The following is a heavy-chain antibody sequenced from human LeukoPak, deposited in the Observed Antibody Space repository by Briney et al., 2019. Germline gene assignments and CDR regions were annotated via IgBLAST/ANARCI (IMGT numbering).Heavy chain of an antibody. V-gene: IGHV1-69*06. CDR2: IIPIFGTA. J-gene: IGHJ1*01. CDR1: GGTFSSYA. D-gene: IGHD6-13*01. Sequence: SVKVSCKASGGTFSSYAISWVRQAPGKGLEWMGGIIPIFGTANYAQKFQGRVTITADKSTSTAYMELSSLRSEDTAVYYCARDPYSSSWYVGYFQHWGQGTLVTVSS. CDR3: ARDPYSSSWYVGYFQH.